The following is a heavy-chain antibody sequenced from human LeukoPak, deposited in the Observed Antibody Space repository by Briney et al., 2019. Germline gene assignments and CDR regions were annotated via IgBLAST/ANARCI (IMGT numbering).Heavy chain of an antibody. Sequence: SGGSLRLSCTASGFTFSSSAMHWVRQTPGKGLEWVSIIWHDGSRTYYADSVKGRFTISRDNSKNTLYLQMNSLRAEDTAVYYCARVLDTAGMSYWGQGTLVIVSS. CDR3: ARVLDTAGMSY. D-gene: IGHD5-18*01. CDR2: IWHDGSRT. J-gene: IGHJ4*02. CDR1: GFTFSSSA. V-gene: IGHV3-33*01.